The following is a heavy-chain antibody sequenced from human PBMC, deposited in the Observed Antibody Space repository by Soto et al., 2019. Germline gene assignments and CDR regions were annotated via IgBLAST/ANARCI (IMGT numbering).Heavy chain of an antibody. CDR1: GGSISSGGYY. Sequence: QVQLQESGPGLVKPSQTLSLTCTVSGGSISSGGYYWSWIRQHPGKGLEWIGYIYYSGSTYYNPSLKSRVTISVDTSKNQFSLKLSSVTAAGTAVYYCARGYYDFWSGYFLWYFDLWGRGTLVTVSS. CDR3: ARGYYDFWSGYFLWYFDL. CDR2: IYYSGST. V-gene: IGHV4-31*03. J-gene: IGHJ2*01. D-gene: IGHD3-3*01.